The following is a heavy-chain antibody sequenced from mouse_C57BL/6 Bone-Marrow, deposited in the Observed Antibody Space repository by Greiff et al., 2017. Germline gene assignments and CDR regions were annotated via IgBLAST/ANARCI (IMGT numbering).Heavy chain of an antibody. J-gene: IGHJ4*01. Sequence: QVQLQQPGAELVRPGTSVKLSCKASGYTFTSYWMHWVKQRPGQGLEWIGVIDPSDSYTNYNQKFKGKSTLTVDTSSSTAYMQLSSLTSEDSAVYSCARRVYYDYDAGLYYYAMDYWGQGTSVTVSS. CDR2: IDPSDSYT. CDR3: ARRVYYDYDAGLYYYAMDY. V-gene: IGHV1-59*01. CDR1: GYTFTSYW. D-gene: IGHD2-4*01.